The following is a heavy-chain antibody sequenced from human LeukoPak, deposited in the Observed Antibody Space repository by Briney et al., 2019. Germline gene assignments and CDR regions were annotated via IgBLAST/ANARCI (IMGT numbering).Heavy chain of an antibody. Sequence: GGSLRLSCAASGFIFSSYAMHWVRQAPGKGLEWVALISYDGDNKYYADSVKGRFTTSRDNSKNTLYLQMNSLRFDNAAVYYCARGPNYFDYWGQGALVTVSS. J-gene: IGHJ4*02. CDR1: GFIFSSYA. CDR3: ARGPNYFDY. CDR2: ISYDGDNK. V-gene: IGHV3-30-3*01.